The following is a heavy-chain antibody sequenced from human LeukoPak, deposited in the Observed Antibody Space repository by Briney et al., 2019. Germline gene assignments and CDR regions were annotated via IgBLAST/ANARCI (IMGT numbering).Heavy chain of an antibody. Sequence: GGSLRLSCTASGFTFSDYYMSWVRQAPGKGLEWLSYVSQSGNTIYYADSVKGRFTISRDNGKSSLYLQMNSLRAEDTGMYYXXXXXHTYGSDYWGQGTLVTVSS. CDR2: VSQSGNTI. J-gene: IGHJ4*02. CDR1: GFTFSDYY. CDR3: XXXXHTYGSDY. V-gene: IGHV3-11*01. D-gene: IGHD3-10*01.